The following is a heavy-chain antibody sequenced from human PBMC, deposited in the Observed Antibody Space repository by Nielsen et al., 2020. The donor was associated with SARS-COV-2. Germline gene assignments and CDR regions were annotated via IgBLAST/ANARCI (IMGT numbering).Heavy chain of an antibody. CDR2: IYHSGST. CDR3: ASLAGRPRTGYYYGMDV. CDR1: GGSISSSNW. D-gene: IGHD6-6*01. Sequence: SETLSLTCAVSGGSISSSNWWSWVRQPPGKGLEWIGEIYHSGSTNYNPSLKSRVTISVDKSKNQFSLKLSSVTAADTAVYYCASLAGRPRTGYYYGMDVWGQGTTVTVSS. V-gene: IGHV4-4*02. J-gene: IGHJ6*02.